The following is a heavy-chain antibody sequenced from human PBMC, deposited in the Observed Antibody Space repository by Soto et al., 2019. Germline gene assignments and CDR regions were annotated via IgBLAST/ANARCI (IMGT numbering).Heavy chain of an antibody. Sequence: KTSETLSLTCTVSGGSISSYYWSWIRQPAGKGLEWIGRIYTSGATNYNPSLKSRVTMSMDTSKNQFSLKLSSVTAADTAVYYCARDQAHYYGSGSAPNWFDPWGQGTLVTVSS. V-gene: IGHV4-4*07. CDR2: IYTSGAT. CDR1: GGSISSYY. D-gene: IGHD3-10*01. J-gene: IGHJ5*02. CDR3: ARDQAHYYGSGSAPNWFDP.